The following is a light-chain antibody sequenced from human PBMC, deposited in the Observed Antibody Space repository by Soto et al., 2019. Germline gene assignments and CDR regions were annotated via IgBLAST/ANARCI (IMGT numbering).Light chain of an antibody. CDR3: QQYGSSPPGT. Sequence: EIVLTQSPGTLSLSPGERATLSCRASQSVSSSYLAWYQQKPGQAPRLLIYGASRRATGIPDRFSGSGSGTDFTLSISRLEPEDYAVSYCQQYGSSPPGTFGEGTQVEIK. CDR1: QSVSSSY. J-gene: IGKJ1*01. CDR2: GAS. V-gene: IGKV3-20*01.